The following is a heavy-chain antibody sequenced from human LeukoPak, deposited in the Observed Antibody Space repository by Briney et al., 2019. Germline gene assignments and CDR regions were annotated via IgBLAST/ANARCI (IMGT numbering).Heavy chain of an antibody. CDR2: INWNGGST. CDR1: GFTFDDYG. V-gene: IGHV3-20*04. J-gene: IGHJ4*02. Sequence: GGSLRLSCAASGFTFDDYGMSWVRQAPGKGLEWVSGINWNGGSTGYADSVKGRFTISRDNAKNSLYLQMNSLRAEDTAVYYCAGERGSGSYYKTPTDYWGQGTLVTVSS. D-gene: IGHD3-10*01. CDR3: AGERGSGSYYKTPTDY.